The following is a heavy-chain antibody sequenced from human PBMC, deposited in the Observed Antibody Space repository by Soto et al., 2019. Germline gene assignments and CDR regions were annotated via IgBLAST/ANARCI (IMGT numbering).Heavy chain of an antibody. J-gene: IGHJ6*02. CDR1: GYTFTGYY. CDR3: ARMDGRYDILAGHVWGYYYCGMDV. CDR2: INPNSGGT. Sequence: ASVKVSCKASGYTFTGYYMHWVRQAPGQGLEWMGWINPNSGGTNYAQKFQGRVTMTRDTSISTAYMELSRLRSDDTAVYYCARMDGRYDILAGHVWGYYYCGMDVWGQGTTVTVSS. V-gene: IGHV1-2*02. D-gene: IGHD3-9*01.